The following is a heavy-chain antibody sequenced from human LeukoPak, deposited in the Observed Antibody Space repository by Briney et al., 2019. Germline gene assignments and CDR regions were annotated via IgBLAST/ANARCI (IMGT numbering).Heavy chain of an antibody. Sequence: SETLSLTCTVSGGSISSSSYYWGWIRQPPGKGLEWIGSIYYSGSTYYNPSLKSRVTISVDTSKNQFSLKLSSVTAPDTAVYYCATHSGSYLGPLDYWGQGTLVTVSS. CDR2: IYYSGST. J-gene: IGHJ4*02. CDR1: GGSISSSSYY. CDR3: ATHSGSYLGPLDY. V-gene: IGHV4-39*01. D-gene: IGHD1-26*01.